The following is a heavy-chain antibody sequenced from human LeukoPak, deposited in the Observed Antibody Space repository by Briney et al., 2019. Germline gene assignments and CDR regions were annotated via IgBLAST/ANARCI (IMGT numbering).Heavy chain of an antibody. J-gene: IGHJ4*02. CDR2: GST. CDR1: GASVITDDYY. D-gene: IGHD2-15*01. Sequence: SETLSLTCIVSGASVITDDYYWGWVRQPPGKGLEWLGSTYRIPPLKSRVTISVDTSRNQFSLRLRSVTAADTALYFCARAFGCTAGSCYRFFDFWGQGTLVTVSS. CDR3: ARAFGCTAGSCYRFFDF. V-gene: IGHV4-39*07.